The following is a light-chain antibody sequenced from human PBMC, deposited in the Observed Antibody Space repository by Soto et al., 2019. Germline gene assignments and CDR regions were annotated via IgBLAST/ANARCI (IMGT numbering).Light chain of an antibody. CDR3: QQFNSYPPSIT. Sequence: IQLTQSPSSLSASVGDRVTITCRASQGISSYLAWYQQKPGKAPKLLIYAASTLQSGVPSRFSGSGSGTDFTLTISSLQPEDFATYYCQQFNSYPPSITFGQGTRLEIK. CDR2: AAS. CDR1: QGISSY. J-gene: IGKJ5*01. V-gene: IGKV1-9*01.